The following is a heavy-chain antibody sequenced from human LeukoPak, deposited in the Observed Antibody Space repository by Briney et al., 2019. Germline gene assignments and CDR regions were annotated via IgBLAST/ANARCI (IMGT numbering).Heavy chain of an antibody. D-gene: IGHD3-3*01. J-gene: IGHJ5*02. Sequence: SETLSLTCTVSGGSMTTYYWSWIRQPPGEGLEWIGYIYYSGSTNYNPSLKSRVTISVDASKNQFSLKLTSVAAADTAVYYCARALVVDLWSGTKFDPWGQGTLVTVSS. CDR1: GGSMTTYY. CDR3: ARALVVDLWSGTKFDP. CDR2: IYYSGST. V-gene: IGHV4-59*01.